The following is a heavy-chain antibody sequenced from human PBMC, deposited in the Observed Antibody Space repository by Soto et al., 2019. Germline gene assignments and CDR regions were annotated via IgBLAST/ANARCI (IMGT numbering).Heavy chain of an antibody. CDR2: IYYSGST. CDR3: ARSGPVVVVVPLDSNWFDP. J-gene: IGHJ5*02. CDR1: GGSISSGGYY. D-gene: IGHD2-15*01. Sequence: SETLSLTCTVSGGSISSGGYYWSWIRQHPGKGLEWIGYIYYSGSTYYNPSLKSRVTISVDTSKNQFSLKLSSVTAADTAVYYCARSGPVVVVVPLDSNWFDPWGQGTLVTVSS. V-gene: IGHV4-31*03.